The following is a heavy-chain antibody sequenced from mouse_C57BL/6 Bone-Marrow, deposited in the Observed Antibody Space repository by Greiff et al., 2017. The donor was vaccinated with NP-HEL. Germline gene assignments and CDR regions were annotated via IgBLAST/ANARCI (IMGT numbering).Heavy chain of an antibody. D-gene: IGHD1-1*01. Sequence: VQLQESGAGLARPGASVKLSCKASGYTFTSYGISWVKQRTGQGLEWIGEIYPRSGNTYYNEKFKGKATLTADKSSSTAYMELRSLTSEDSAVYFCASRRDITTVVAKGYFDVWGTGTTVTVSS. CDR2: IYPRSGNT. J-gene: IGHJ1*03. CDR1: GYTFTSYG. CDR3: ASRRDITTVVAKGYFDV. V-gene: IGHV1-81*01.